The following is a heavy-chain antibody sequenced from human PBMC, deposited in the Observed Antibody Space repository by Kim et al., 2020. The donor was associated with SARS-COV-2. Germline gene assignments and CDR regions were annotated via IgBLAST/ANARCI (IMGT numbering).Heavy chain of an antibody. J-gene: IGHJ6*02. CDR2: IYYSGST. CDR3: ARGGSGSYYNALDYYYYYGIDV. CDR1: GGSISSSSYY. V-gene: IGHV4-39*01. D-gene: IGHD3-10*01. Sequence: SETLSLTCTVSGGSISSSSYYWGWIRQPPGKGLEWIGSIYYSGSTYYNPSLKSRVTISVDTSKNQFSLKLSSVTAADTAVYYCARGGSGSYYNALDYYYYYGIDVWGQGTTVTVSS.